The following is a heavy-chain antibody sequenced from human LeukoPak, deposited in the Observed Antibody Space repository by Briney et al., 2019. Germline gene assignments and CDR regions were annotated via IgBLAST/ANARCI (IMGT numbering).Heavy chain of an antibody. CDR1: GYTFINNW. Sequence: ASVKVSCKASGYTFINNWMHWVRQAPGQGLEWIGLINPTGTRTGYAQKFQGRVTMTRDMSTSTVYMELSSLGSEDTAIYYCARDNSVGDNAWWFDPWGQGTLVTVSS. D-gene: IGHD1-26*01. J-gene: IGHJ5*02. V-gene: IGHV1-46*01. CDR3: ARDNSVGDNAWWFDP. CDR2: INPTGTRT.